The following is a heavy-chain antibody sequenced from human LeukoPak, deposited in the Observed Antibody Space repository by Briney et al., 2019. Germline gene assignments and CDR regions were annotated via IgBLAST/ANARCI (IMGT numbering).Heavy chain of an antibody. Sequence: KPSETLSLTCTVSGGSISSHYWSWIRQPPGKGLEWIGYIYYSGSTNYNPSLKSRVTISVDTSKNQFSLKLSSVTAADTAVYYCARDRGPELDYWGQGALVTVSS. V-gene: IGHV4-59*11. D-gene: IGHD3-10*01. CDR2: IYYSGST. J-gene: IGHJ4*02. CDR1: GGSISSHY. CDR3: ARDRGPELDY.